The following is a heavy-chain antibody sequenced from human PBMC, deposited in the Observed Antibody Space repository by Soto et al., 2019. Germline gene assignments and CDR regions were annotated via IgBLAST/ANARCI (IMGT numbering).Heavy chain of an antibody. D-gene: IGHD4-17*01. CDR3: AKERATTTAFDY. Sequence: PXGSLRLSCAASGFTVSRDGMSWVRQAPGKGLEWVSLITDNGGSTYYADSVKGRFTISRDNTKNTLFLQMNSLRAEDTAVYYCAKERATTTAFDYWGQGALVTVSS. V-gene: IGHV3-23*01. J-gene: IGHJ4*02. CDR2: ITDNGGST. CDR1: GFTVSRDG.